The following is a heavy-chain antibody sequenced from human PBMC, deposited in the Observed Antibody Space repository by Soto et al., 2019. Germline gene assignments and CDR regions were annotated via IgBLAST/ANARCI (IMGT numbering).Heavy chain of an antibody. CDR3: ARIGSGSYTDY. J-gene: IGHJ4*02. CDR2: ISGDGGGT. D-gene: IGHD3-10*01. V-gene: IGHV3-23*01. Sequence: EVQLLESGGGLVQPGGSLRLSCAASGFTFSTYAMTWVRQAPGKGLEWVSSISGDGGGTYYADSVKGRFTISRDNSTNTLYVQMNSLRDDDTALYYCARIGSGSYTDYWGQGILVTVSS. CDR1: GFTFSTYA.